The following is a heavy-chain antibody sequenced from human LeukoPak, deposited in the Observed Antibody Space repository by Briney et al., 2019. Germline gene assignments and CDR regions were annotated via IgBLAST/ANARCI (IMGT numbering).Heavy chain of an antibody. D-gene: IGHD5/OR15-5a*01. CDR2: IRQDGNEI. V-gene: IGHV3-7*01. J-gene: IGHJ5*02. Sequence: GGSLRLSCAASGFTFNRHWMSWVRQAPGKGLEWVATIRQDGNEIHHVDSVKGRFIISRDNAKNSLSLQMNSLRDEDTAMYYCARLLGESTIYDLWGLGTLVTVSS. CDR3: ARLLGESTIYDL. CDR1: GFTFNRHW.